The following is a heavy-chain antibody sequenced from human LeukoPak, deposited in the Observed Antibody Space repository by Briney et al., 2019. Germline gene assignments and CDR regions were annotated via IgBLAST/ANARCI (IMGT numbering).Heavy chain of an antibody. CDR1: LGSISSSSYY. CDR2: IYYTGSS. Sequence: SETLSLTCTVSLGSISSSSYYWGWIRQPPGKGLEWIGSIYYTGSSYYNPSLKSRVSISDDTSKNQFSLMLSSVTAADTAVYFCASYNYYGYYFDYWGQGTLVTVSS. J-gene: IGHJ4*02. D-gene: IGHD3-10*01. V-gene: IGHV4-39*01. CDR3: ASYNYYGYYFDY.